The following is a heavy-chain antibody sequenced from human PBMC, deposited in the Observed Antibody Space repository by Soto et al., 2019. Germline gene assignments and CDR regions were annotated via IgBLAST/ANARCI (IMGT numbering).Heavy chain of an antibody. V-gene: IGHV1-2*04. Sequence: QVQLVQSGAEVKKPGASVKVSCKASGYTFTGYYMHWVRQAPGQGLEWMGWINPNSGGTNYAQKFQGWVTMTRDTAISTAYMELSRLRSDDTAVYYCARAGEMYCSSTSCYVPTNYYMDVWGKGTTVTVSS. CDR3: ARAGEMYCSSTSCYVPTNYYMDV. CDR1: GYTFTGYY. D-gene: IGHD2-2*01. J-gene: IGHJ6*03. CDR2: INPNSGGT.